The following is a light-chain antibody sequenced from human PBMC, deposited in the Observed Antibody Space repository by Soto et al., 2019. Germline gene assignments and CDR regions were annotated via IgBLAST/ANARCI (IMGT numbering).Light chain of an antibody. CDR1: TSNIGAGYD. CDR2: GST. V-gene: IGLV1-40*01. J-gene: IGLJ1*01. CDR3: QSYDRSLSVRV. Sequence: QSVLTQPPSVSGAPGQRVTISCTGNTSNIGAGYDVHWYQQVPGKVPKLLIYGSTNRPSGVPDRISGSKSGTSASLAITGLQAEDEGDFYCQSYDRSLSVRVFGTGTKVTVL.